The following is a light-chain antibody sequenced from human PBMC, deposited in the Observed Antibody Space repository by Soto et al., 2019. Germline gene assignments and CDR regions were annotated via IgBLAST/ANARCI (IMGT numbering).Light chain of an antibody. V-gene: IGLV2-14*01. J-gene: IGLJ1*01. CDR2: MVS. Sequence: QSVLTQPASVSGSPGQSITISCTGTSSDVGNYNYVPWYQQYPGRVPKLLIYMVSNRPSGVSNRFSGSKSGNTASLTISGLQAEDEADYFCTSPTPGSLYVFGTGTKVTVL. CDR3: TSPTPGSLYV. CDR1: SSDVGNYNY.